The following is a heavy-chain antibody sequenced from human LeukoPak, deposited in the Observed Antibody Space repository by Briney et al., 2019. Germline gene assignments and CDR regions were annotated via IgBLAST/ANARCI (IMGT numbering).Heavy chain of an antibody. V-gene: IGHV3-30*18. CDR3: AKSANSGSYYRGYFDN. J-gene: IGHJ4*02. D-gene: IGHD3-10*01. Sequence: PGRSLRLSCAASGFTFSSYGMHWVRRAPGKGLEWVAVISNDGTNKYYADSVKGRFTISRDNSKNTLYLQLNSLRAEDTAVYFCAKSANSGSYYRGYFDNWGQGTLVTVSS. CDR2: ISNDGTNK. CDR1: GFTFSSYG.